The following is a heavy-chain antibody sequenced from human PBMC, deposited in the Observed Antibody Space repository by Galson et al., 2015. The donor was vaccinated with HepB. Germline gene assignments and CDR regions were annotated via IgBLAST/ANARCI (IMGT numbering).Heavy chain of an antibody. V-gene: IGHV3-23*01. CDR3: AKDLGITVAGDFDY. D-gene: IGHD6-19*01. CDR2: ISGPGGTT. CDR1: GFTFGSHA. Sequence: SLRLSCAASGFTFGSHAMSWVRQGPGKGLEWVSAISGPGGTTYFADSVKGQFSISRDNSKNTLFLQMNSLRVEDTAIYYCAKDLGITVAGDFDYWGQGTLVTVSS. J-gene: IGHJ4*02.